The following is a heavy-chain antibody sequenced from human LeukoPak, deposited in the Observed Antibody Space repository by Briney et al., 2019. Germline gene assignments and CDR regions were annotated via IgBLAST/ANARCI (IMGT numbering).Heavy chain of an antibody. J-gene: IGHJ4*02. CDR1: GFTFSNYA. D-gene: IGHD6-19*01. V-gene: IGHV3-23*01. Sequence: GGSLRLSCAASGFTFSNYAMNWVRQAPGKGREWVSTISGVGDSTYYAESVKGRFTMSRDSSKNAVYLQMNSLRAEDTAVYYCARDRGSSGWYEFDYWGQGTLVTVSS. CDR2: ISGVGDST. CDR3: ARDRGSSGWYEFDY.